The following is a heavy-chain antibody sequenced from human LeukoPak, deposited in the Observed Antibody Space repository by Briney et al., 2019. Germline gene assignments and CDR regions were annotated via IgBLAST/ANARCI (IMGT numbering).Heavy chain of an antibody. CDR3: ARVARTTGTTDFDY. J-gene: IGHJ4*02. V-gene: IGHV1-18*04. CDR2: ISTYNGHT. CDR1: GDTFTRYG. D-gene: IGHD1-1*01. Sequence: GASVKVSCKASGDTFTRYGISWVRQATGQWLEWMGWISTYNGHTKYAQKLQGRVAVTTDTSTTTAYMELRSLTSDDTAVYYCARVARTTGTTDFDYWGQGTLVTVPS.